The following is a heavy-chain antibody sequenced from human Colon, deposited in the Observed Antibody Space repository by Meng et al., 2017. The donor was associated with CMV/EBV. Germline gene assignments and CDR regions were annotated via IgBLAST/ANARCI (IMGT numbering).Heavy chain of an antibody. V-gene: IGHV4-31*03. CDR1: XGSISSGGYY. Sequence: QVQLQESGPGLVXPXXXXXLTXTXXXGSISSGGYYWSWIRQHPGKGLEWIGYIHSSGSTYYNPSLRSRLTISVDTSKNQFSLKLSSVTAADTAVYYCARASYGSGSPLGESWFDPWGQGTLVTVS. CDR3: ARASYGSGSPLGESWFDP. CDR2: IHSSGST. J-gene: IGHJ5*02. D-gene: IGHD3-10*01.